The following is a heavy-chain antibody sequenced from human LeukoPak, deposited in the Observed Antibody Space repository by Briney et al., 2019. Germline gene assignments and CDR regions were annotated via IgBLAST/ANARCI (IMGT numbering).Heavy chain of an antibody. CDR1: GISLSNYG. D-gene: IGHD3-9*01. V-gene: IGHV3-23*01. Sequence: GSLRLSCAVSGISLSNYGMSWVRQAPGKGLEWVAGISGSGGGTNYADSVKGRFTISRDNAKNSLFLQMNSLGAEDTAVYYCAKATNSDIVLENWGQGTLVTVSS. J-gene: IGHJ4*02. CDR3: AKATNSDIVLEN. CDR2: ISGSGGGT.